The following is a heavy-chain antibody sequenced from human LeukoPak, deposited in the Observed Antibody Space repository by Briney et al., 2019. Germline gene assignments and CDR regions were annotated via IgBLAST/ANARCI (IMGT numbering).Heavy chain of an antibody. CDR3: AKADYSNYVDY. Sequence: GGPLRLSCAASGFTFSSYAMSWVHQAPGKGLEWVSAISGSGGSTYYADSVKGRFTISRDNSKNTLYLQMNSLRAEDTAVYYCAKADYSNYVDYWGQGTLVTVSS. CDR2: ISGSGGST. V-gene: IGHV3-23*01. CDR1: GFTFSSYA. J-gene: IGHJ4*02. D-gene: IGHD4-11*01.